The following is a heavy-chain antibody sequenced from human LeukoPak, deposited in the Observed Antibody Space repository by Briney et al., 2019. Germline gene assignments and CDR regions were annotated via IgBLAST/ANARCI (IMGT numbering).Heavy chain of an antibody. D-gene: IGHD5-18*01. Sequence: SVKVSCKASGGTFSSYAISWVRQAPGQGLEWMGGIIPIFGTANYAQRFQGRVTITTDESTSTAYMELSSLRSGDTAVYYCARAPAYGYSYGYVYWGQGTLVTVSS. J-gene: IGHJ4*02. CDR3: ARAPAYGYSYGYVY. V-gene: IGHV1-69*05. CDR1: GGTFSSYA. CDR2: IIPIFGTA.